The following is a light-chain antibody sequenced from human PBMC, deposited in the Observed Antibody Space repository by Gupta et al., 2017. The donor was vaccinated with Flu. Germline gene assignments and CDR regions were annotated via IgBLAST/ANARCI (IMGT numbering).Light chain of an antibody. CDR3: QHENSYPIT. CDR1: QSISTW. V-gene: IGKV1-5*03. CDR2: KAS. J-gene: IGKJ5*01. Sequence: DIQMTQSPSTLSASVGDRVTITCRASQSISTWLAWYQQKPGKAPKLLIYKASTVESGVPSGFSGSGSGTEFTLTISSLQPDDFATYYCQHENSYPITFGQGTLVEIK.